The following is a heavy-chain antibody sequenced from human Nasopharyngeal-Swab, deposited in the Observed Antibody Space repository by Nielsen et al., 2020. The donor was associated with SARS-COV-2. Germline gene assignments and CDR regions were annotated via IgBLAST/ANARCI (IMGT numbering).Heavy chain of an antibody. Sequence: GGSLRLSCAASGFTFSNFALNWVRQAPGRGLEWVAGITNRGRRTYYADSVTGRFTISRDNGEDTLLLQMNSLRADDTAIYYCAKDIKSSSHWRDNDNFYGMDVWGQGTTVTVSS. CDR1: GFTFSNFA. J-gene: IGHJ6*02. D-gene: IGHD1-1*01. CDR2: ITNRGRRT. CDR3: AKDIKSSSHWRDNDNFYGMDV. V-gene: IGHV3-23*01.